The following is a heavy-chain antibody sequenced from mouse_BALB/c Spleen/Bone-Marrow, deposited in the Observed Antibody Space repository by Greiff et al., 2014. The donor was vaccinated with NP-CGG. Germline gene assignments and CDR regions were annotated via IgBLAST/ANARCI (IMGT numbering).Heavy chain of an antibody. V-gene: IGHV5-4*02. J-gene: IGHJ2*01. Sequence: VQLKESGGGLVKPGGSLKLSCAASGFTFSDYYMYWVRQTPEKRLEWVATISDGGSYTYYPDSVKGRFTISRDNAKNNLYLQMSSLKSEDTAMYYRARVSYDYFDYWGQGTTLTVSS. CDR2: ISDGGSYT. CDR3: ARVSYDYFDY. CDR1: GFTFSDYY. D-gene: IGHD2-4*01.